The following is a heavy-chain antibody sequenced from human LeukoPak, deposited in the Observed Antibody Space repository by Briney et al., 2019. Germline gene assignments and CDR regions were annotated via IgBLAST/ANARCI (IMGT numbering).Heavy chain of an antibody. CDR2: IYYSGST. CDR3: ARYRLGATPDY. D-gene: IGHD1-26*01. Sequence: SETLSLTCTVSGYSISSGYYWGWIRQPPGKGLEWIGSIYYSGSTYYNPSLKSRVTISVDTSKNQFSLKLSSVTAADTAVYYCARYRLGATPDYWGQGTLVTVSS. CDR1: GYSISSGYY. J-gene: IGHJ4*02. V-gene: IGHV4-38-2*02.